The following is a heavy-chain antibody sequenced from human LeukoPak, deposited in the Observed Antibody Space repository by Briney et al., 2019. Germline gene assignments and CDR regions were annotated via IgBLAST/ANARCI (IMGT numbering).Heavy chain of an antibody. CDR3: ARGPPTVTRKKQQRTFLDYFQH. J-gene: IGHJ1*01. CDR2: INHSGST. Sequence: SETLSLTCAVYGGSFSGYYWSWIRQPPGKGLEWIGEINHSGSTNYNPSLKSRVTISVDTSKNQFSLKLSPVTAADTAVYYCARGPPTVTRKKQQRTFLDYFQHWGQGTLVTVSS. CDR1: GGSFSGYY. D-gene: IGHD4-17*01. V-gene: IGHV4-34*01.